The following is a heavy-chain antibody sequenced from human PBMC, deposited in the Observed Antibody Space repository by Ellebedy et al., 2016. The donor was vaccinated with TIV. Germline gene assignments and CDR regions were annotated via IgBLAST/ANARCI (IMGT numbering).Heavy chain of an antibody. V-gene: IGHV4-39*01. CDR3: ARHTGTSTCYVYYFDN. CDR2: IYYSGRT. CDR1: GGSISSSSNY. J-gene: IGHJ4*02. Sequence: MPSETLSLTCTVSGGSISSSSNYWGWIRQPPGKGLEWIGSIYYSGRTYYNPSLKSRVTTSVDTSKNQFSLRLSSVTAADAAVYYCARHTGTSTCYVYYFDNWGQGTLVTVSS. D-gene: IGHD6-13*01.